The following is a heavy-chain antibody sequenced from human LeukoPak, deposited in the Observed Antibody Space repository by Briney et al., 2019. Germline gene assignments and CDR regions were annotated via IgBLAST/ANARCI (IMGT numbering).Heavy chain of an antibody. V-gene: IGHV1-69*13. CDR3: ARDDRGCSGGSCYSLSYYYYGMDV. Sequence: SVKVSCKASGGTFISYAISWVRQAPGQGLEWMGGIIPIFGTANYAQKFQGRVTITADESTSTAYMELSSLRSEDTAVYYCARDDRGCSGGSCYSLSYYYYGMDVWGQGTTVTVSS. D-gene: IGHD2-15*01. J-gene: IGHJ6*02. CDR2: IIPIFGTA. CDR1: GGTFISYA.